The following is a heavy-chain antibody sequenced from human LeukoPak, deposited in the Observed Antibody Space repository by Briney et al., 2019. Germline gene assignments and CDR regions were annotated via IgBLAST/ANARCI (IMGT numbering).Heavy chain of an antibody. CDR2: IYYTGST. CDR3: ARARGTAYFGSGTYHLDY. J-gene: IGHJ4*02. CDR1: GGSINNHY. D-gene: IGHD3-10*01. V-gene: IGHV4-59*11. Sequence: PSETLSLTCTVSGGSINNHYWSCIRQPPGKGLEWIGYIYYTGSTPYTPSLKSRVTISVDTSKNQFSLKLSSVTAADTAVYYCARARGTAYFGSGTYHLDYWGQGALVTVSS.